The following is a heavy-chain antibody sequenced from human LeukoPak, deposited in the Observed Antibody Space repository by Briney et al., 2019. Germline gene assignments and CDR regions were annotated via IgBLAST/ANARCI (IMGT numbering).Heavy chain of an antibody. Sequence: GGSLRLSCAASGFTFSDYYMSWIRQAPGKGLEWVAVISYDGSNKYYADSVKGRFTISRDNSKNTLYLQMNSLRAEDTAVYYCARGGYFGVVIDSDYFDYWGQGTLVTVSS. J-gene: IGHJ4*02. CDR1: GFTFSDYY. CDR3: ARGGYFGVVIDSDYFDY. V-gene: IGHV3-30*03. CDR2: ISYDGSNK. D-gene: IGHD3-3*01.